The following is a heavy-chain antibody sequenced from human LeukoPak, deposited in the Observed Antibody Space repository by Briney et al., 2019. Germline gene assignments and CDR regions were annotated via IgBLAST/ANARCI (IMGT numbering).Heavy chain of an antibody. CDR3: ASGSGWVFEY. D-gene: IGHD6-19*01. V-gene: IGHV3-7*01. CDR1: GFTISSNY. CDR2: IKQDGSEK. Sequence: GGSLRLSCVASGFTISSNYMSWVRRAPGKGLEWVANIKQDGSEKYYVDSVKGRFTISRDNAKNSLYLQMNSLRAEDTAVYYCASGSGWVFEYWGQGTLVTVSS. J-gene: IGHJ4*02.